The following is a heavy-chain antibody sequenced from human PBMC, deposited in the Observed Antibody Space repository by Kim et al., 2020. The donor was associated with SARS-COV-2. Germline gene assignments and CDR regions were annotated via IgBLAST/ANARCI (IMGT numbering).Heavy chain of an antibody. CDR3: AKDGYFPDAFDI. Sequence: GGSLRLSCAASGFTFSSYDMSWIRQAPGKGLEWVSAISGSGGSTYYADSVKGRFTISRDNSKNTLYLQMNSLRAEDTAVYYCAKDGYFPDAFDIWGQGTMVTVSS. D-gene: IGHD6-13*01. CDR2: ISGSGGST. J-gene: IGHJ3*02. V-gene: IGHV3-23*01. CDR1: GFTFSSYD.